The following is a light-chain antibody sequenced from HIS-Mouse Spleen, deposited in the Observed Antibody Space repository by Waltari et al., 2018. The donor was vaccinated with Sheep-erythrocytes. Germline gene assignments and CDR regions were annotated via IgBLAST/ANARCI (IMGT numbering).Light chain of an antibody. CDR3: CSYAGSYTFWV. CDR2: DVS. Sequence: QSALTQPRSVSGSPGQPVTISCTGTSSDVGGYNYVSWYQHHPGKAPKLMIYDVSKRPSGVPDRFSGSKSGNTDSLTISGLQAEDEADYYCCSYAGSYTFWVFGGGTRLTVL. V-gene: IGLV2-11*01. J-gene: IGLJ3*02. CDR1: SSDVGGYNY.